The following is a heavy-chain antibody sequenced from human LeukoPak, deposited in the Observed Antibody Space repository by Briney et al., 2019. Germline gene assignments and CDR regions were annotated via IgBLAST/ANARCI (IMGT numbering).Heavy chain of an antibody. V-gene: IGHV3-21*01. CDR1: GFTFGGYS. J-gene: IGHJ6*02. Sequence: PGGSLRLSCTASGFTFGGYSMNWIRQAPGKGLEWVSSFSTRSTSIYHAGSVKGRFAISRDNAKNSLYLQMNSLRAEDTALYYCARALWSGHIYYGMDVWGQGTTVTVSS. CDR2: FSTRSTSI. CDR3: ARALWSGHIYYGMDV. D-gene: IGHD3-10*01.